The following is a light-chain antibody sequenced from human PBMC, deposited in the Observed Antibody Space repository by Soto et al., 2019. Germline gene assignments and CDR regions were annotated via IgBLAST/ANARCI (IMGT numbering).Light chain of an antibody. Sequence: QSALTQPASVSGSPGQSITISCTGTISDFVIYNYVSWYQQHPGKAPKLMLYGVSNRPSGVSNRFSGSKSGNTASLTISGLQAEDEADYYCGSHTTSSALQVFGTGTKVTVL. J-gene: IGLJ1*01. CDR3: GSHTTSSALQV. CDR1: ISDFVIYNY. CDR2: GVS. V-gene: IGLV2-14*01.